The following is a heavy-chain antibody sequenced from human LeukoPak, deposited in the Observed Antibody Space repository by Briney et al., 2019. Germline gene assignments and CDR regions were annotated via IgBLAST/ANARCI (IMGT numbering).Heavy chain of an antibody. Sequence: GGSLRLSCAASGFTFSSYAMTWVRQAPGKGLEWVSAISGSDAGTYYADSVKGRFTISRDNSKDTLYLQMNSLRAEDTAIYYCAKERSFGTWLGDYWGQGTLATVSS. CDR1: GFTFSSYA. D-gene: IGHD2/OR15-2a*01. J-gene: IGHJ4*02. CDR2: ISGSDAGT. V-gene: IGHV3-23*01. CDR3: AKERSFGTWLGDY.